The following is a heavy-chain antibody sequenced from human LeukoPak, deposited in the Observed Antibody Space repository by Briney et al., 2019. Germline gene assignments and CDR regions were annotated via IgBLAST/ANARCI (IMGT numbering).Heavy chain of an antibody. Sequence: ASVKVSCKASGYTFTSYYMHWVRQAPGQGLEWMGWINPNSGGTNYAQKFQGRVTMTRDTSISTAYMELSRLRSDDTAVYYCARDSDFWSGYYMVDYWGQGTLVTVSS. V-gene: IGHV1-2*02. CDR3: ARDSDFWSGYYMVDY. D-gene: IGHD3-3*01. CDR1: GYTFTSYY. J-gene: IGHJ4*02. CDR2: INPNSGGT.